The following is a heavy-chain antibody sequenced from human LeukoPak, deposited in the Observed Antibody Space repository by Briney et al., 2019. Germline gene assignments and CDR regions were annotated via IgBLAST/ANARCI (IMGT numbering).Heavy chain of an antibody. CDR3: AKDRAPILALDAFDI. D-gene: IGHD3-3*01. V-gene: IGHV3-43D*03. CDR1: GFTFDDYA. CDR2: ISWDGGST. J-gene: IGHJ3*02. Sequence: AGGSLRLSCAASGFTFDDYAMHWVRQAPGKGLEWVSLISWDGGSTYYADSVKGRFTISRDNSKNSLYLQMNSLRAEDTAVYYCAKDRAPILALDAFDIWGQGTMVTVSS.